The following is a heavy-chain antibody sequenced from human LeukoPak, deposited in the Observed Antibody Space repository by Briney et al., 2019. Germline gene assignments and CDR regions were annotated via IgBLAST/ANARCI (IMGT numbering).Heavy chain of an antibody. CDR1: GFIFSNFA. D-gene: IGHD1-14*01. CDR2: ISGGGTGI. CDR3: AREFRKPSTGD. Sequence: GGSLRLSCTAAGFIFSNFAMSWVRQAPGKGLEWVSTISGGGTGIYYADSVKGRSTISRDNAKNTLYLQMNSLRAEDTAVYFCAREFRKPSTGDWGQGTLVTVSS. V-gene: IGHV3-23*01. J-gene: IGHJ4*02.